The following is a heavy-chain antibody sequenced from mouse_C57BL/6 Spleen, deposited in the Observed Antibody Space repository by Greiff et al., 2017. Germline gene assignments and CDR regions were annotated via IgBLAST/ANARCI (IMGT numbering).Heavy chain of an antibody. Sequence: QVQLQQPGAELVKPGASVKLSCKASGYTFTSYWMQWVKQRPGQGLEWIGEIDPSDSYTNYNQKFKGKATLTVDPSSSTAYMQLSSLTSEDSAVYYCAKGDGNYGWDYWGQGTTLTVSS. CDR2: IDPSDSYT. D-gene: IGHD2-1*01. CDR3: AKGDGNYGWDY. CDR1: GYTFTSYW. V-gene: IGHV1-50*01. J-gene: IGHJ2*01.